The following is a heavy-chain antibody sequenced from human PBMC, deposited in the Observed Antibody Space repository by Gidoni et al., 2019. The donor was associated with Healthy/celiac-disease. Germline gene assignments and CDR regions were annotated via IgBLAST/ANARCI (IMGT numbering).Heavy chain of an antibody. CDR2: ISYDGSNK. J-gene: IGHJ4*02. V-gene: IGHV3-30*18. CDR1: GFTFSSYG. Sequence: QVQLVESGGGVVQPGWSLRLSCSASGFTFSSYGMHGVRQAPGKGLEWVAVISYDGSNKYYADAVKGRFNISRDNSKNTLYLQMNSLRAEDTAVYYCAKDSGSYRGFDYWGQGTLVTVSS. CDR3: AKDSGSYRGFDY. D-gene: IGHD1-26*01.